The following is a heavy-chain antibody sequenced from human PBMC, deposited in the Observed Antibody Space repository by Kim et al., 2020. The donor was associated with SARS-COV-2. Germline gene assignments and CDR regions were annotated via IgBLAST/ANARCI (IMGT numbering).Heavy chain of an antibody. Sequence: GGSLRLSCAAPGFTFSSYSMNWVRQAPGKGLEWVSSISSSSSYIYYADSVKGRFTISRDNAKNSLYLQMNSLRAEDTAVYYCARDPYCSSTSCYRWFDPWGQGTLVTVSS. D-gene: IGHD2-2*02. V-gene: IGHV3-21*01. CDR2: ISSSSSYI. CDR3: ARDPYCSSTSCYRWFDP. CDR1: GFTFSSYS. J-gene: IGHJ5*02.